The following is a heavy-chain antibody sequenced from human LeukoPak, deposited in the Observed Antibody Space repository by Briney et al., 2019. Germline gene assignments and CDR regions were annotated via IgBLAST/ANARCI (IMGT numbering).Heavy chain of an antibody. V-gene: IGHV3-48*03. CDR2: ISSTGTTM. D-gene: IGHD3-10*01. J-gene: IGHJ4*02. CDR1: GFTFSSYD. Sequence: GGSLRLSCAVSGFTFSSYDMNWVRQAPGKGLEWVSYISSTGTTMQYVDSVRGRFTIARDNTKNSLYLQMNSLRAEDTAVYYCARGTQSPVSGYFDFWGQGTLVTVSS. CDR3: ARGTQSPVSGYFDF.